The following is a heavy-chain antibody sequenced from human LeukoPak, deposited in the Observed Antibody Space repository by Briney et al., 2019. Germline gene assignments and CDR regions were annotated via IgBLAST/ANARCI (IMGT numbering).Heavy chain of an antibody. D-gene: IGHD4-23*01. V-gene: IGHV4-31*03. Sequence: SETLSLTCTVSGGSISSGGYYWSWIRQHPGKGLEWIGYIYYSGSTYYNPSLKSRVTISVDTSKNQFSLKLSSVTAADTAVYYCARIEDGGNFDYWGQGTPVTVSS. CDR3: ARIEDGGNFDY. J-gene: IGHJ4*02. CDR2: IYYSGST. CDR1: GGSISSGGYY.